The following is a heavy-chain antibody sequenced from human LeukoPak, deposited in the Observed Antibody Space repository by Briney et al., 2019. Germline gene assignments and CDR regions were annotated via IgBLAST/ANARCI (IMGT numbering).Heavy chain of an antibody. J-gene: IGHJ3*02. Sequence: PGGSLRLSCVASGFTFSNSWMSWVRQAPGKGLEWVATIKPDGSEKYYVDSVKGRFTISRDNAKNSLYLQMDSLRAEDTAVYYCARGGIITSYAFEIWGQGTMVTVSS. V-gene: IGHV3-7*04. CDR1: GFTFSNSW. D-gene: IGHD6-6*01. CDR2: IKPDGSEK. CDR3: ARGGIITSYAFEI.